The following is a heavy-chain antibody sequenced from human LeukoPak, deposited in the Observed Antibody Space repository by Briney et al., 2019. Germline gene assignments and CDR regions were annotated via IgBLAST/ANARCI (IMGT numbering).Heavy chain of an antibody. Sequence: PGGSLRLSCAASGFTVSSNYMSWVRQAPGEGLEWVSVIYSGGSTYYADSVKGRFTISRDNSKNTLYLQMNSLRAEDTAVYYCARQSSGRYESYFDYWGQGTLVTVSS. CDR1: GFTVSSNY. CDR3: ARQSSGRYESYFDY. CDR2: IYSGGST. D-gene: IGHD6-19*01. J-gene: IGHJ4*02. V-gene: IGHV3-53*01.